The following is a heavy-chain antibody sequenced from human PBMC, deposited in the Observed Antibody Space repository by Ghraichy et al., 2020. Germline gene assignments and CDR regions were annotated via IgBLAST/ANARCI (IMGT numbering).Heavy chain of an antibody. D-gene: IGHD3-3*01. CDR1: GGSISSYY. Sequence: SQTLSLTCTVSGGSISSYYWSWIRQPAGKGLEWIGRIYTSGSTNYNPSLKSRVTMSVDTSKNQFSLKLSSVTAADTAVYYCARDREGAPPYYDFWSGLPYGMDVWGQGTTVTVSS. J-gene: IGHJ6*02. CDR3: ARDREGAPPYYDFWSGLPYGMDV. V-gene: IGHV4-4*07. CDR2: IYTSGST.